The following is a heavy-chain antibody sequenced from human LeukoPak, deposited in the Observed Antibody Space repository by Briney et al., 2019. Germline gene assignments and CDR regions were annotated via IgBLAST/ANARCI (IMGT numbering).Heavy chain of an antibody. D-gene: IGHD5-12*01. CDR3: AREGPATTTFDY. Sequence: LPGGSLRLSCAASGFTFDDYGISWVRQAPGKGLEWVSGINWNGGSTGYADSVKGRLTISRDNAKNSLYLQMNSLRAEDTALYYCAREGPATTTFDYWGQGTLVTVSS. J-gene: IGHJ4*02. CDR1: GFTFDDYG. V-gene: IGHV3-20*04. CDR2: INWNGGST.